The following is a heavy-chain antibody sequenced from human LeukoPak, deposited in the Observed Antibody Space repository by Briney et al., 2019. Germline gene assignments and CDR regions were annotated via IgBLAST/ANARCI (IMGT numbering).Heavy chain of an antibody. CDR3: ARDLEPSSGSTFDY. CDR1: GFTFSDYY. D-gene: IGHD3-3*01. V-gene: IGHV3-11*01. CDR2: ISSSGSTI. J-gene: IGHJ4*02. Sequence: GGSLRLSCAASGFTFSDYYMSWIRQAPGKGLEWGSYISSSGSTIYYADSVQGRFTISRGNAKNSLYLQTNSLRAEDTAVYSCARDLEPSSGSTFDYWGQGTLVTVSS.